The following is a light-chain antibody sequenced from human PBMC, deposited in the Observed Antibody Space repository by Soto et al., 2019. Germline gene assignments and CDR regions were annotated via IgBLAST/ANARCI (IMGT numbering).Light chain of an antibody. Sequence: IVLTPSPGTLSFSPSSRSTLSSRSSQSVSSGYLAWYQEKPGQAHRLLIYGASSRATGIPDRFSGSGSGTDFPLTISILEPEDFAVYYCQQYGSSPITFGQGTRLEIK. CDR2: GAS. CDR1: QSVSSGY. CDR3: QQYGSSPIT. J-gene: IGKJ5*01. V-gene: IGKV3-20*01.